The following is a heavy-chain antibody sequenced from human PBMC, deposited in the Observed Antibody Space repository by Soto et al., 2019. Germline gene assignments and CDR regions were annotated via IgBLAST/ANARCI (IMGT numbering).Heavy chain of an antibody. D-gene: IGHD2-21*02. V-gene: IGHV1-69*05. CDR2: IIPIFGTA. CDR3: ARVPIVVVTPMLLDYGMDV. Sequence: SVKVSCKASGGTFSSYAISWVRQAPGQGLDWMGGIIPIFGTANYAQKFQGRVTITRDTSASTAYMELSSLRSEDTAVYYCARVPIVVVTPMLLDYGMDVWGQGTTVTVSS. CDR1: GGTFSSYA. J-gene: IGHJ6*02.